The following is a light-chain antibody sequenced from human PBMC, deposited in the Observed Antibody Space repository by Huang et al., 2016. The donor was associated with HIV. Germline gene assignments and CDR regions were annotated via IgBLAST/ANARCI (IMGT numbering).Light chain of an antibody. CDR1: QSVYASSTSKNY. J-gene: IGKJ1*01. CDR3: QQYYSSPQT. Sequence: DIIMSQSPDSLTVSLGEGATLNCRSSQSVYASSTSKNYMAWFQQKPGQPPRLLLFWASSREVGVPDRFSGSGSGTHFTLTIANLQPEDAAIYYCQQYYSSPQTFGQGTRV. V-gene: IGKV4-1*01. CDR2: WAS.